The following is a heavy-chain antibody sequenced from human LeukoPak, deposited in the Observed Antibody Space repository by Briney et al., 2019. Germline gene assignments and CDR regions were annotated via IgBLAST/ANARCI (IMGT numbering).Heavy chain of an antibody. CDR3: ARESTVASGEFDF. D-gene: IGHD5-12*01. V-gene: IGHV6-1*01. J-gene: IGHJ4*02. CDR1: GDSVSRNGAV. CDR2: TYYRSIWYN. Sequence: SQTLSLTCAISGDSVSRNGAVWNWIRQSPSRGLEWLGRTYYRSIWYNDYAVSVQSRITINPDTSKNQFSLHLNSVTPEDTAVYYCARESTVASGEFDFWGQGTPVTVSS.